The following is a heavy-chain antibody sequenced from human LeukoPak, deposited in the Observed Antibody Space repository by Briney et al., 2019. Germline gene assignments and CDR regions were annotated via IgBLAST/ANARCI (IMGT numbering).Heavy chain of an antibody. Sequence: SVKVSCKASGGTFSSYAISWVRQAPGQGLEWMGRIIPILGIANYAQKFQGRVTITADRSTSTAYMELSSLRSEDTAVYYCAREVVRGVLYYFDYWGQGTLVTVSS. CDR2: IIPILGIA. CDR1: GGTFSSYA. V-gene: IGHV1-69*04. D-gene: IGHD3-10*01. CDR3: AREVVRGVLYYFDY. J-gene: IGHJ4*02.